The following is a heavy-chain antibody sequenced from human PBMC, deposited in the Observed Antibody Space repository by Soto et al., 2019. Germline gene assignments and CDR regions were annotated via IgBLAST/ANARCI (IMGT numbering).Heavy chain of an antibody. D-gene: IGHD6-19*01. J-gene: IGHJ4*02. Sequence: PGGSLRLSXAASGFTFRDYAMNWVRQAPGKGLEWVSDISGSGDSARHADSVKGRFTISRDNSRNTLYLQMNSLRVDDTAVYYCGKERRGSGWSVCNYWGQGTLVTVSS. CDR2: ISGSGDSA. V-gene: IGHV3-23*01. CDR3: GKERRGSGWSVCNY. CDR1: GFTFRDYA.